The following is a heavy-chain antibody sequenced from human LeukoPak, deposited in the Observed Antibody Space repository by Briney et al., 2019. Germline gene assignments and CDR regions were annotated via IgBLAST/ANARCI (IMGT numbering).Heavy chain of an antibody. D-gene: IGHD6-19*01. CDR2: ISGSGGHT. CDR3: ASGSGWYRVGLDY. CDR1: GFPFSSYA. J-gene: IGHJ4*02. Sequence: PGGSRRLSCGASGFPFSSYAMTWIRQAPGKGLEWVSGISGSGGHTYYADSVKGRFTIFRDNSKNTLYLQMNSLRAEDTAVYYCASGSGWYRVGLDYWGQGTLVTVSS. V-gene: IGHV3-23*01.